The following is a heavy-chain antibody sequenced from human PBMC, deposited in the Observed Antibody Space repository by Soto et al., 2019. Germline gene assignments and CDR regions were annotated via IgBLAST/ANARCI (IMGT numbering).Heavy chain of an antibody. V-gene: IGHV4-39*01. Sequence: QLQLQESGPGLVKPSETLSLTCAVSGGSISGYYWTWIRQPPGKGLEWVGSLFYGGTIDYNASLNSRLTISVDTSKNQFSLKLRSVTAADTAVYYCLRHRGLAPVYWGQGTLVTASS. CDR2: LFYGGTI. CDR3: LRHRGLAPVY. J-gene: IGHJ4*02. D-gene: IGHD3-10*01. CDR1: GGSISGYY.